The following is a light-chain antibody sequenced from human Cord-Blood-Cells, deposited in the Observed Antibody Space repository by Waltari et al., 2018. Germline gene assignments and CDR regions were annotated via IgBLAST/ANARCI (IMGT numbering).Light chain of an antibody. CDR2: DVS. CDR3: CSYAGSYTWV. J-gene: IGLJ3*02. V-gene: IGLV2-11*01. CDR1: SIDVGGSNY. Sequence: QSALTQPRSVYGSPRQSVTISCTGTSIDVGGSNYASWYQQHPGKAPKLIIYDVSKRPSGVPDRFSGSKSGNTASLTISGLQAEDEADYYCCSYAGSYTWVFGGGTKLTVL.